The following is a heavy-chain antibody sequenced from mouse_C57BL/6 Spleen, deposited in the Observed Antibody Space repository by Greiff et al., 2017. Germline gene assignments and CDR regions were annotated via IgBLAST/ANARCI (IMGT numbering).Heavy chain of an antibody. V-gene: IGHV1-18*01. D-gene: IGHD1-1*01. Sequence: EVHLVESGPELVKPGASVKIPCKASGYTFTDYNMDWVKQSHGKSLEWIGDINPNNGGTIYNQKFKGKATLTVDKSSSTAYMELRSRTSEDTAVYYCARGGVITTVDEGDYFDYWGQGTTLTVSS. CDR1: GYTFTDYN. CDR2: INPNNGGT. J-gene: IGHJ2*01. CDR3: ARGGVITTVDEGDYFDY.